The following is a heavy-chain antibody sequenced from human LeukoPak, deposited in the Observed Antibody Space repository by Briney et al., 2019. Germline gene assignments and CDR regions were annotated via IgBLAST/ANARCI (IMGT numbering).Heavy chain of an antibody. CDR3: ARVTRGSIAVAGY. CDR1: GYSISSGYY. Sequence: SETLSLTCTVSGYSISSGYYWGWIRQPPGKGLEWIGSIYHSGSTYYNPSLKSRVTISVDTSKNQFSLKLSSVTAADTAVYYCARVTRGSIAVAGYWGQGTLVTVSS. D-gene: IGHD6-19*01. J-gene: IGHJ4*02. V-gene: IGHV4-38-2*02. CDR2: IYHSGST.